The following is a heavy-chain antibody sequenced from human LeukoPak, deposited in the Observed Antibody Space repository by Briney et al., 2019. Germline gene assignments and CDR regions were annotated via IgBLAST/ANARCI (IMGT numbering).Heavy chain of an antibody. J-gene: IGHJ4*02. CDR3: ARLSKYYYDSSGYYPSY. D-gene: IGHD3-22*01. CDR2: IYPGDSDT. Sequence: GESLQISCQGSGYSFISYWIAWVRQMPGKGLEWMGIIYPGDSDTRYSPSFQGQVTISADKSISTAYLQWSSLKASDTAMYYCARLSKYYYDSSGYYPSYWGQGTLVTVSS. CDR1: GYSFISYW. V-gene: IGHV5-51*01.